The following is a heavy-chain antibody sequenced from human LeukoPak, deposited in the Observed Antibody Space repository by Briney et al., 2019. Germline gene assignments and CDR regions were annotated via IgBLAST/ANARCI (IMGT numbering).Heavy chain of an antibody. CDR3: ARTHPLYGSGSYYPLDY. D-gene: IGHD3-10*01. CDR1: GGTFSSYA. J-gene: IGHJ4*02. V-gene: IGHV1-69*13. Sequence: ASVKVSCKASGGTFSSYAISWVRQAPGQGREWMGGIIPIFGTANYAQKFQGRVTITADESTSTAYMELSSLRSEDTAVYYCARTHPLYGSGSYYPLDYWGQGTLVTVSS. CDR2: IIPIFGTA.